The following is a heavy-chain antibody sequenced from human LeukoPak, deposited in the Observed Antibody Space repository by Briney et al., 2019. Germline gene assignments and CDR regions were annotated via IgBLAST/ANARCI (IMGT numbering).Heavy chain of an antibody. CDR3: AEDRGERVPDY. CDR2: ISYDGSNK. V-gene: IGHV3-30*18. CDR1: GFTFSSYG. J-gene: IGHJ4*02. Sequence: GGSLRLSCAASGFTFSSYGMHWVRQAPGKGLEWVAVISYDGSNKYYADSVKGRFTISRDNSKNTLYLQMNSLRAEDTAVYYYAEDRGERVPDYWGQGTLVTVSS. D-gene: IGHD2-2*01.